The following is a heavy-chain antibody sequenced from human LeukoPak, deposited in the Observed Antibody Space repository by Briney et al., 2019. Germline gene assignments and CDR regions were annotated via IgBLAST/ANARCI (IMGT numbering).Heavy chain of an antibody. D-gene: IGHD2-21*02. V-gene: IGHV1-18*01. CDR1: GYTFTSYG. J-gene: IGHJ4*02. CDR3: AAREGHCGGDCYPYFFDY. Sequence: ASVKVSCKASGYTFTSYGISWVRQAPGQGLEWVGWISAYNGNTNYAQKLQGRVTMTTDTSTSTAYMELRSLGSDDTAVYYCAAREGHCGGDCYPYFFDYWGQGTLVTVSS. CDR2: ISAYNGNT.